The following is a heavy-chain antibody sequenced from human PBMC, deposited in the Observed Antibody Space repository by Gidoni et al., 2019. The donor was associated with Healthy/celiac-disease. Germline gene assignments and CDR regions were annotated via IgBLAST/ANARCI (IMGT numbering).Heavy chain of an antibody. D-gene: IGHD5-18*01. CDR3: ARAPWIPNYFDY. V-gene: IGHV3-7*04. CDR2: IKQDGSEK. J-gene: IGHJ4*02. CDR1: GFTYSSYW. Sequence: EVQLVESGGGLVQPGGSLRLSCAASGFTYSSYWMSWVRQAPGKGLEWVANIKQDGSEKYYVDSGKGRFTISRDNAKNSLYLQMNSLRAEDTAVYYCARAPWIPNYFDYWGQGTLVTVSS.